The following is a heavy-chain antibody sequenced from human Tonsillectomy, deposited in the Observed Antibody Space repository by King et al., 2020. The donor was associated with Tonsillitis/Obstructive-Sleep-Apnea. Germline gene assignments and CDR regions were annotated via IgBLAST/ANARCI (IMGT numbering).Heavy chain of an antibody. D-gene: IGHD5-18*01. Sequence: QLVQSGGGVVQPGRSLRLSCAASGFTFSSYAMHWVRQAPGKGLEWVAVISYDGSNKYYADSVKGRFTISRDNSKNTLYLQMNSLRAEDTAVYYCARSYSYDDAFDIWGQGTMVTVSS. CDR2: ISYDGSNK. CDR3: ARSYSYDDAFDI. V-gene: IGHV3-30*04. CDR1: GFTFSSYA. J-gene: IGHJ3*02.